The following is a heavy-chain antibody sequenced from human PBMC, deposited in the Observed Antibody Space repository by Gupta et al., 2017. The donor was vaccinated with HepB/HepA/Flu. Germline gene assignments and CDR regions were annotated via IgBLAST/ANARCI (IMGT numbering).Heavy chain of an antibody. J-gene: IGHJ4*02. CDR2: IIPIFGTA. V-gene: IGHV1-69*06. D-gene: IGHD3-22*01. CDR3: ARFTYYYDSSGYYSLDY. Sequence: QVQLVQSGAEVKKPGSSVKVSCKASGGTFSSYAISWVRQAPGQGLEWMGGIIPIFGTANYAQKFQGRVTITADKSTSTAYMELSSLRSEDTAVYYCARFTYYYDSSGYYSLDYWGQGTLVTVSS. CDR1: GGTFSSYA.